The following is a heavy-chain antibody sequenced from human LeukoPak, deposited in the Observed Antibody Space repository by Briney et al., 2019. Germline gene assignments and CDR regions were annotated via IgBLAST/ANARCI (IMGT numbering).Heavy chain of an antibody. CDR2: ISFDGSYK. J-gene: IGHJ3*01. Sequence: TGGSLRLSCTASGFTIRGDAMHWVRQAPGKGLQWVAHISFDGSYKYYADSVKGRFTISRDNSKNTLYLQMNSLRTDDTALFYCARETLDALDLWGPGTLVTVSS. CDR3: ARETLDALDL. V-gene: IGHV3-30*04. CDR1: GFTIRGDA.